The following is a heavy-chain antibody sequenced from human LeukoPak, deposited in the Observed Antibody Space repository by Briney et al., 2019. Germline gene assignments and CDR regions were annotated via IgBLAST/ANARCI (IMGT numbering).Heavy chain of an antibody. J-gene: IGHJ5*02. CDR3: AREAGLEDWFGP. CDR1: GGSFSGYY. V-gene: IGHV4-34*01. Sequence: SETLSLTCAVYGGSFSGYYWSWIRQPPGKGLEWIGEINHSGSTNYNPSLKSRVTISVDTSKNQFSLKLSSVTAADTAVYYCAREAGLEDWFGPWGQGTLVTVSS. CDR2: INHSGST. D-gene: IGHD3-10*01.